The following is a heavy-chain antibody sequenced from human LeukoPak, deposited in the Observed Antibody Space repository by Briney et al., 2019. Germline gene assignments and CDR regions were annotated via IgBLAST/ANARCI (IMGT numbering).Heavy chain of an antibody. CDR3: ARMRRDEDLPHSFDA. Sequence: ESGPALVNPTQTLTLTCSFSGFSLSTTGMCVTWLRQPPGKPLEWLARIDWDDEKFYSPSLKTRLTVSKDTSRNQVVLRVTDMDSADTATYFCARMRRDEDLPHSFDAWGQGTLVTVSS. CDR1: GFSLSTTGMC. V-gene: IGHV2-70*17. CDR2: IDWDDEK. J-gene: IGHJ5*02. D-gene: IGHD5-24*01.